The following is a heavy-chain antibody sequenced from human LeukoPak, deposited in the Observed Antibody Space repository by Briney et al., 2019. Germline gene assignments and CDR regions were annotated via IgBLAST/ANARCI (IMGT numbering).Heavy chain of an antibody. Sequence: ASVKVSCEASGYTFTGYYMHWVRQAPGQRLEWMGWINPNSGGTNYAQKLQGRVTMTRDTSVSTAYMELSRLKSDDTAVYYCARGVSGAYYYYYMDVWGKGTTVTVSS. CDR3: ARGVSGAYYYYYMDV. CDR2: INPNSGGT. J-gene: IGHJ6*03. CDR1: GYTFTGYY. V-gene: IGHV1-2*02. D-gene: IGHD5/OR15-5a*01.